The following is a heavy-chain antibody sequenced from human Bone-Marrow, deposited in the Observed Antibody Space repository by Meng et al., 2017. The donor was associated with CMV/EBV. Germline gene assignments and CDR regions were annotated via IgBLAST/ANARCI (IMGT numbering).Heavy chain of an antibody. J-gene: IGHJ6*02. CDR2: IKEDGSGQ. CDR3: GRYENRQHVMDV. V-gene: IGHV3-7*01. CDR1: GFTFTTFW. D-gene: IGHD2-8*01. Sequence: GESLKISCAASGFTFTTFWMTWVRQAPGKGLEWVANIKEDGSGQWYEDSVKGRFIISRDNAKTAVYLQMNSLRAGDTAVYYCGRYENRQHVMDVWGHGTTVTVSS.